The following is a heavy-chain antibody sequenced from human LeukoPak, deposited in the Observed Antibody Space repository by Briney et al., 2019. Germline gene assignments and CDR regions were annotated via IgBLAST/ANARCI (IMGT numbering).Heavy chain of an antibody. CDR1: GDSVSSNSAA. CDR2: TYYRSKWYN. D-gene: IGHD2-2*02. Sequence: SQTLSLTCAISGDSVSSNSAAWNWIRQSPSRGLEWLGRTYYRSKWYNDYAVSVKSRITINPDTSKNQFSLQLNSVTPEDTAVYYCARDQVYCSSTSCHTSSFDYWGQGTLVTVSS. CDR3: ARDQVYCSSTSCHTSSFDY. J-gene: IGHJ4*02. V-gene: IGHV6-1*01.